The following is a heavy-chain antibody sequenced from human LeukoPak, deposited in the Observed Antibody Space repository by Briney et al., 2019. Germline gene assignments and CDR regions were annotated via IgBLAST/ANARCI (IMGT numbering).Heavy chain of an antibody. V-gene: IGHV4-39*01. CDR1: GGSISSSSYY. Sequence: SETLSLTCTVSGGSISSSSYYWGWIRQPPGKGLEWIGSIYYSGSTYYNPSLKSRVTISVDTSKNQFSLKLSSVTAADTAVYYCARGSSYDYYYMDVWGKGTTVTVSS. J-gene: IGHJ6*03. D-gene: IGHD6-13*01. CDR3: ARGSSYDYYYMDV. CDR2: IYYSGST.